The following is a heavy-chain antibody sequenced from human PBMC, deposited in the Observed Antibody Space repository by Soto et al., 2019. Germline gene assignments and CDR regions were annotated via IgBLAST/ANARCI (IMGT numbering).Heavy chain of an antibody. D-gene: IGHD1-1*01. V-gene: IGHV4-39*01. CDR1: GGSISSSSYY. CDR3: ASRTTGTTFPFDY. J-gene: IGHJ4*02. Sequence: SETLSLTCTVSGGSISSSSYYWGWIRQPPGKGLEWIGSIYYSGGTYYNPSLKSRVTISVDTSKNQFSLKLSSVTAADTAVYYCASRTTGTTFPFDYWGQGTLVTVSS. CDR2: IYYSGGT.